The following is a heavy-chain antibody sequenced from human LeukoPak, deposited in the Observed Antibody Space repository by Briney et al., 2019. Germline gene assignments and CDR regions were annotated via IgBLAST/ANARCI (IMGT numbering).Heavy chain of an antibody. D-gene: IGHD1-14*01. J-gene: IGHJ6*02. CDR2: ISWNSGSI. CDR1: GFTFDDYA. Sequence: GRSLRLSCAASGFTFDDYAMHWVRQAPGKGLEWVSAISWNSGSIGYADSVKGRFTISRDNAKNSLYLQMNSLRAEDTALYYCAKEAEVGWGMDVWGQGTTVTVSS. CDR3: AKEAEVGWGMDV. V-gene: IGHV3-9*01.